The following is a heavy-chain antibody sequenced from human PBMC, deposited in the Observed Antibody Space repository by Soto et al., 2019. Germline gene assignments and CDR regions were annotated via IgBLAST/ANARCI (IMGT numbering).Heavy chain of an antibody. CDR1: GVSISSGDYY. CDR2: IYYSGST. CDR3: ARDHTDSSGTDY. J-gene: IGHJ4*02. V-gene: IGHV4-30-4*01. Sequence: TLSLTCTVSGVSISSGDYYWSWIRQPPGKGLEWIGYIYYSGSTYYNPSLKSRVTISVDTSKNQFSLKLSSVTSADTAVYYCARDHTDSSGTDYWGQGTLVTVS. D-gene: IGHD3-22*01.